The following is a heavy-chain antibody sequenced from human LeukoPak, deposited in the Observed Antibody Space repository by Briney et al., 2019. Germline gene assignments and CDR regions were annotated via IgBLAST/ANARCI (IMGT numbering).Heavy chain of an antibody. D-gene: IGHD2-21*02. J-gene: IGHJ4*02. CDR1: GGSVSSGSYY. Sequence: SETLSLTCTVSGGSVSSGSYYWSWIRQPPGKGLEWIGFIYYSGSTNYNPSLKSRVTISVDTSKNQFSLKLSSVTAADTAVYYCARDPTPYCGGDCYSGLDYWGQGTLVTVSS. CDR2: IYYSGST. CDR3: ARDPTPYCGGDCYSGLDY. V-gene: IGHV4-61*01.